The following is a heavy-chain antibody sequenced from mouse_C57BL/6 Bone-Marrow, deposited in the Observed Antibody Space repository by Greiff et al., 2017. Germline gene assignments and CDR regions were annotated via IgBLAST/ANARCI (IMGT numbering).Heavy chain of an antibody. V-gene: IGHV1-55*01. Sequence: QVQLKQPGAELVKPGASVKMSCKASGYTFTSYWITWVKQRPGQGLEWIGDIYPGSGSTNYNEKFKSKATLTIDTSSSTAYMQLSSLKSEDSAVYYCARGGYWYFDVWGTGTTVTVSS. J-gene: IGHJ1*03. CDR1: GYTFTSYW. CDR3: ARGGYWYFDV. CDR2: IYPGSGST.